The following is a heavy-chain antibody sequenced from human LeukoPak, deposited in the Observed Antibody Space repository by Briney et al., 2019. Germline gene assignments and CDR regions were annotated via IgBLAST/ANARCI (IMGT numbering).Heavy chain of an antibody. CDR2: ISAYNGNT. Sequence: ASVKVCFKSAGYTFTSYAFSWVRQAPGQGLEWMGWISAYNGNTNYAQKLQGRVTMTTDTSTSTAYMELRSLRSEDTAVYYCARTVFGHYYYYYYMDVWGKGTTVTVSS. V-gene: IGHV1-18*01. CDR3: ARTVFGHYYYYYYMDV. D-gene: IGHD3-3*01. CDR1: GYTFTSYA. J-gene: IGHJ6*03.